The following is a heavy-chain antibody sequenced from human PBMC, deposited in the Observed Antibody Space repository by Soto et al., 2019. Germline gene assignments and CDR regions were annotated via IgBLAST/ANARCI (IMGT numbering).Heavy chain of an antibody. CDR3: ARQPRRVYSSSSGPFDY. J-gene: IGHJ4*02. CDR2: IYPGDSDT. V-gene: IGHV5-51*01. CDR1: GYSFTSYW. D-gene: IGHD6-6*01. Sequence: GESLKISCKGSGYSFTSYWIGWVRQMPGKGLEWMGIIYPGDSDTRYSPSFQGQVTISADKSISTAHLQWSSLKASDTAMYYCARQPRRVYSSSSGPFDYWGQGTLVTVSS.